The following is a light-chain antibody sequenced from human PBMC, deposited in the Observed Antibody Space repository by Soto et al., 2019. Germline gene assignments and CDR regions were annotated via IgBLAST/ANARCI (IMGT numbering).Light chain of an antibody. CDR2: GNT. CDR1: SSNLGAGYD. J-gene: IGLJ1*01. Sequence: QLVLTQPPSVSGAPGQRVTISRTGSSSNLGAGYDVHWYQQLPGTAPKLLIYGNTNRPSGVPDRFSGSKSGTSASLAITGLQAEDEADYYCQSYDSSLGANYVFGTGTKLTVL. V-gene: IGLV1-40*01. CDR3: QSYDSSLGANYV.